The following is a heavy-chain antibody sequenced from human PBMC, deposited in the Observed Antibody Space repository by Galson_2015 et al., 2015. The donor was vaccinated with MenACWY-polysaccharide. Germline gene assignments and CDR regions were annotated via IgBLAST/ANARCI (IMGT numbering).Heavy chain of an antibody. D-gene: IGHD1-26*01. V-gene: IGHV4-61*01. CDR3: AREPTYSGSFGWFDP. J-gene: IGHJ5*02. CDR1: GGSVSSGTDY. CDR2: MSYSGRA. Sequence: TLSLTCTVSGGSVSSGTDYWSWLRQSPGKGLEWIGYMSYSGRANYNPSLKSRVTVLLDTSRNQFSLRLTSVTAADTAMYYCAREPTYSGSFGWFDPWGQGTLVTVSS.